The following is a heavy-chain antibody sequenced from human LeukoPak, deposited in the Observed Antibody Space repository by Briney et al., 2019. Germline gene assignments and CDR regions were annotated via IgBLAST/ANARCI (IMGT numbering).Heavy chain of an antibody. V-gene: IGHV3-48*02. J-gene: IGHJ4*02. Sequence: GGSLRLSCAASGFTFSSYSMNWVRQAPGKGLEWVSYISSSGGTIYYADSVKGRFTISRDNAENSLYLQMNSLRDEDTAVYYCARLWGYCSGGSCYSTPYWGQGTLVTVSS. CDR2: ISSSGGTI. D-gene: IGHD2-15*01. CDR1: GFTFSSYS. CDR3: ARLWGYCSGGSCYSTPY.